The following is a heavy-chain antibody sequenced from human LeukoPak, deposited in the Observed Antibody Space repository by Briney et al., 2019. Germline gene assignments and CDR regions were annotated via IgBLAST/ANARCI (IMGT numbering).Heavy chain of an antibody. CDR1: GFTFSSYA. V-gene: IGHV3-30-3*01. D-gene: IGHD6-6*01. CDR3: ARDLLEYSSSGPLYYYYMDV. Sequence: PGRSLRLSCAASGFTFSSYAMHWVRQAPGKGLEWVAVISYDGSNKYYADSVKARFTISRDDSKNTLYLQMHSLRAEDTAVYYCARDLLEYSSSGPLYYYYMDVWGKGTTVTVSS. J-gene: IGHJ6*03. CDR2: ISYDGSNK.